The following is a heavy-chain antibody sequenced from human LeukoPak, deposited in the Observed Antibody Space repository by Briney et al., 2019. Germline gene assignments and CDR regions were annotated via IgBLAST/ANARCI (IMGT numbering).Heavy chain of an antibody. D-gene: IGHD3-10*01. J-gene: IGHJ5*02. CDR1: GGTFSSYA. V-gene: IGHV1-69*04. Sequence: SVKVSCKASGGTFSSYAISWVRQAPGQGLEWMGRIIPIFGIANYAQKFQGRVTITADKSTSTAYMELSSLRSEDTAVYYCASVSWFGELLSNWFDPWGQGTLVTVSS. CDR3: ASVSWFGELLSNWFDP. CDR2: IIPIFGIA.